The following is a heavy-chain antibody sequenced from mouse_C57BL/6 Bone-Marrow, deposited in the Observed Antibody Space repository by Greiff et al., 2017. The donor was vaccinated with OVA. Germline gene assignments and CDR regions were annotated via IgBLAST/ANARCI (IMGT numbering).Heavy chain of an antibody. D-gene: IGHD2-1*01. J-gene: IGHJ4*01. CDR1: GYTFTDYY. CDR2: INPYNGGT. Sequence: EVQLQQSGPVLVKPGASVKMSCKASGYTFTDYYMNWVKQSHGKSLEWIGVINPYNGGTSYNQKFKGKATLTVDKSSSTAYMELNSLTSEDSAGYYCARGYYGKRRNAMDYWGQGTSVTVSS. V-gene: IGHV1-19*01. CDR3: ARGYYGKRRNAMDY.